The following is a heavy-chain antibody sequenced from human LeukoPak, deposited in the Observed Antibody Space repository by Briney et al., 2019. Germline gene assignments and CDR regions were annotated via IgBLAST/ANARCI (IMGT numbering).Heavy chain of an antibody. CDR1: GFTFSTYW. Sequence: GGSLRLSCSTSGFTFSTYWMSWVRQAPGKGLEWVANIKQDGSEKYYADSVTGRFNISRDNAKNLLYLQMNSLRVEDTAVYYCANGDGFDYWGQGTLVTVSS. D-gene: IGHD5-24*01. V-gene: IGHV3-7*01. CDR2: IKQDGSEK. CDR3: ANGDGFDY. J-gene: IGHJ4*02.